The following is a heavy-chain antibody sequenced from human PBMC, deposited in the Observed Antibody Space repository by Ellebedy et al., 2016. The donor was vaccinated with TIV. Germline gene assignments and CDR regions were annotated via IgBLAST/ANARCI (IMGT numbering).Heavy chain of an antibody. CDR2: INPSGGNT. CDR1: GYTFTNYF. CDR3: ARDQAGAYYYGSGSYSSGYYYMEV. J-gene: IGHJ6*03. D-gene: IGHD3-10*01. V-gene: IGHV1-46*01. Sequence: ASVKVSCKASGYTFTNYFMHWVRQAPGQGLEWMGIINPSGGNTTYAQKFLGRVTMTRDTSTTTVYMELSSLRSEDTAVYYCARDQAGAYYYGSGSYSSGYYYMEVWGKGTTVTVSS.